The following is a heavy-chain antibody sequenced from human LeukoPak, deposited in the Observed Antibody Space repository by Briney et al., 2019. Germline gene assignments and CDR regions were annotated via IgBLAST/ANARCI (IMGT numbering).Heavy chain of an antibody. J-gene: IGHJ6*03. CDR1: GFTFSSYG. CDR3: ARGSGGQQLIRGYYYMDV. D-gene: IGHD6-6*01. CDR2: ISSTSSYI. Sequence: GGSLRLSCAASGFTFSSYGMHWVRQAPGKGLEWVSSISSTSSYIYYADSVKGRFTISTDNAKNSLYLQMSSLRAEDTAVYYCARGSGGQQLIRGYYYMDVWGKGTTVTVSS. V-gene: IGHV3-21*01.